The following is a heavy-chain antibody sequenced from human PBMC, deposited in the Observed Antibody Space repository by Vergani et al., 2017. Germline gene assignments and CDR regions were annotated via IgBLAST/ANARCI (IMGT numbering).Heavy chain of an antibody. CDR3: ASDTHSGQRADR. CDR1: FESIRNLY. J-gene: IGHJ5*02. Sequence: QVQLQESGPGLVKSSETLSLTCSVSFESIRNLYCNWIRQPPGKGLEWIGSIHYSENTNYNPSLKTRVTISVDTSKNQVSLTLTSVTAADTAVYYCASDTHSGQRADRWGQGILVTVTS. CDR2: IHYSENT. V-gene: IGHV4-59*11. D-gene: IGHD6-19*01.